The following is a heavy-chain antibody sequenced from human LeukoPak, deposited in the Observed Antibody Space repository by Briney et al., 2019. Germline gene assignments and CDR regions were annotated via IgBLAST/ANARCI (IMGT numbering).Heavy chain of an antibody. CDR2: VIPIFGTA. CDR1: GGTVSSYA. J-gene: IGHJ5*02. V-gene: IGHV1-69*13. CDR3: ARESTGSGSYLSWFAT. Sequence: GASVKVSCKASGGTVSSYAISWGRQAPGQGLEWMGGVIPIFGTATYAQKFLGRGTTTADESTSRAYMELSSLRSEATPVYYCARESTGSGSYLSWFATWGQGTLVTVSS. D-gene: IGHD3-10*01.